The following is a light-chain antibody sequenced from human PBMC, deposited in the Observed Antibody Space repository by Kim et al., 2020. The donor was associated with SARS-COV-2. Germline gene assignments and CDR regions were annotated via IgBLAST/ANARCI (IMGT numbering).Light chain of an antibody. Sequence: ASVGDRVTITCRASQSVSNWLAWYQQKPGKAPKLLIYKASSLQSGVPSRFSGSGSGTEFTLTISSLQPDDFATYYCHQFNSDSWTFGQGTRVDIK. J-gene: IGKJ1*01. CDR3: HQFNSDSWT. CDR1: QSVSNW. V-gene: IGKV1-5*03. CDR2: KAS.